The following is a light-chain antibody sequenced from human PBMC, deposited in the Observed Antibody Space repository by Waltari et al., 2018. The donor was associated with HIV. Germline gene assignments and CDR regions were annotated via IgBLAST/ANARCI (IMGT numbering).Light chain of an antibody. CDR3: SSYTSSSTRGV. J-gene: IGLJ2*01. V-gene: IGLV2-14*01. CDR2: DVR. CDR1: SSAVGGYSY. Sequence: QSALTQPASESGSPGQSITISCTGPSSAVGGYSYVSWYQQHPGKAPKLRIYDVRNRPAGVTSRFSSSKPGNTTSLTLLGLQAEDEADYYCSSYTSSSTRGVFGGGTKRTVL.